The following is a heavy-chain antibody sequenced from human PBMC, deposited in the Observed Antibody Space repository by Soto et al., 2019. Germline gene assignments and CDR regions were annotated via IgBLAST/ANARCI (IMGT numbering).Heavy chain of an antibody. D-gene: IGHD3-22*01. CDR3: ARCKDSSGYKYNWFDP. CDR1: GYTFTSYG. V-gene: IGHV1-18*01. J-gene: IGHJ5*02. CDR2: ISAYNGNT. Sequence: GASLKVSCKASGYTFTSYGISWVRQAPGQGLEWMGWISAYNGNTNYARKLQGRVTMTTDTSTSTAYMELRSLRSDDTAVYYCARCKDSSGYKYNWFDPWGQGTLFTVSS.